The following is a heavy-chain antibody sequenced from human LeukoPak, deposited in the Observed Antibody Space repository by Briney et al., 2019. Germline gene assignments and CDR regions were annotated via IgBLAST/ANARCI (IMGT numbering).Heavy chain of an antibody. CDR3: ALISGSYYEVDY. CDR1: GGTFSSYA. J-gene: IGHJ4*02. D-gene: IGHD1-26*01. V-gene: IGHV1-69*13. CDR2: IIPIFGTA. Sequence: SVKVSCKASGGTFSSYAISWVRQAPGQGLEWMGEIIPIFGTANYAQKFQGRVTITADESTSTAYMELSSLRSEDTAVYYCALISGSYYEVDYWGQGTLVTVSS.